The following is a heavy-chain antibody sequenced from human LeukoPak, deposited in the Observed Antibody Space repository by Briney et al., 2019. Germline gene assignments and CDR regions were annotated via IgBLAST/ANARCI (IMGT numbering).Heavy chain of an antibody. V-gene: IGHV1-69*05. CDR3: ASDTYYYDSSGYYRGGPYYYYYMDV. CDR2: IIPIFGTA. Sequence: SVKLSCKASGGTFSSYAISWVRQAPGQGLEWMGGIIPIFGTANYAQKFQGRVTITTDESTSTAYMELSSLRSEDTAVYYCASDTYYYDSSGYYRGGPYYYYYMDVWGKGTTVTVSS. D-gene: IGHD3-22*01. J-gene: IGHJ6*03. CDR1: GGTFSSYA.